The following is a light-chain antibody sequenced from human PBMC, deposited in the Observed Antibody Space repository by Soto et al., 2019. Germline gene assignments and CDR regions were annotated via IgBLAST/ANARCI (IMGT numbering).Light chain of an antibody. CDR1: QTVSRN. CDR2: DIS. Sequence: VMTQSPATLSVSPGERATLSCRASQTVSRNLAWYQQRPGQAPRLLIYDISNRAAGVPARLSGSGSETEFTLTIRSLQSEDFAVYFCQQYNNWPSFGQGTRLEIK. CDR3: QQYNNWPS. J-gene: IGKJ5*01. V-gene: IGKV3-15*01.